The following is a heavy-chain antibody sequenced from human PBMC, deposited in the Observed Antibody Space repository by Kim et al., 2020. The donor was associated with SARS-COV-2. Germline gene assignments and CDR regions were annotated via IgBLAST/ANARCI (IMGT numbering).Heavy chain of an antibody. CDR2: IYHSGST. CDR3: ARDRDYGSGSYEGVDY. D-gene: IGHD3-10*01. CDR1: GGSISSSNW. Sequence: SETLSLTCAVSGGSISSSNWWSWVRQPPGKGLEWIGEIYHSGSTNYNPSLKSRVTISVDKSKNQFSLKLSSVTAADTAVYYCARDRDYGSGSYEGVDYWAREPWSPSPQ. V-gene: IGHV4-4*02. J-gene: IGHJ4*02.